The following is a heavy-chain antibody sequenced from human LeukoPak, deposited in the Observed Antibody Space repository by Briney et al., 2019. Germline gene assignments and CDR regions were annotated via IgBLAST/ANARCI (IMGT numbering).Heavy chain of an antibody. CDR3: ARDRSSSVYDSSGYYFSYLDY. J-gene: IGHJ4*02. V-gene: IGHV3-30*04. CDR2: ISYDGSNT. CDR1: GVTLSPYA. Sequence: GGSLRLSCEASGVTLSPYAVHWVRQAPGKGLEWVGVISYDGSNTYYADSVKGRFTISRDNSKNTLYLQMNSLRVEDTAVYYCARDRSSSVYDSSGYYFSYLDYWGQGTLVTVSP. D-gene: IGHD3-22*01.